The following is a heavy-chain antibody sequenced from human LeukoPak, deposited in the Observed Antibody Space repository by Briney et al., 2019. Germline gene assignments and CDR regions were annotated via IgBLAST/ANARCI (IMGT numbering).Heavy chain of an antibody. CDR3: ARVLDYGDPFDY. Sequence: GGSLRLSCAASGFTFSSYAMHWVRQAPGKGLEWVAVISYDGSNKYYADSVKGRFTISRDNSKNTLYLQMNSLRAEDTAVYYCARVLDYGDPFDYWGQGTLVTVSS. D-gene: IGHD4-17*01. CDR1: GFTFSSYA. V-gene: IGHV3-30*04. J-gene: IGHJ4*02. CDR2: ISYDGSNK.